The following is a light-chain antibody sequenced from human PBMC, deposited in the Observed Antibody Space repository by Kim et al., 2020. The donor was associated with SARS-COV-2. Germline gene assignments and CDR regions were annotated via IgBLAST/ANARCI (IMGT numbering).Light chain of an antibody. J-gene: IGKJ2*01. CDR2: DAS. Sequence: DIQMTQSPSTLSASVGDRVTITCRASQSISNWLAWYQQKPGKAPKLLIYDASSFQSGVPSRFSGSGSGTEFTLTISSLQPDDFATYYCQQYNSYSMYTFGQGTKLEI. V-gene: IGKV1-5*01. CDR1: QSISNW. CDR3: QQYNSYSMYT.